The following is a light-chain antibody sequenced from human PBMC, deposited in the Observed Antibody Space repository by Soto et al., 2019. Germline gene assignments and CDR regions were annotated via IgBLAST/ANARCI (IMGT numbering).Light chain of an antibody. V-gene: IGLV2-14*01. CDR3: SSYSFSTNYV. CDR2: EVR. J-gene: IGLJ1*01. Sequence: QSVLANPASVSGSPGQSITISCTGTSSDVGDYDYVSWYQQYPGKAPKLMIYEVRNRPSGVSNRFSGSKSGNTASLTISGLQAGDEADYYCSSYSFSTNYVFGTGTKVTVL. CDR1: SSDVGDYDY.